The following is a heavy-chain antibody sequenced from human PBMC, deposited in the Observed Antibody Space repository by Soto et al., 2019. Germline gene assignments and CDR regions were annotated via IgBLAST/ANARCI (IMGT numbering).Heavy chain of an antibody. Sequence: ASVKVSCKASGGTFSSYAISWVRQAPGQGLEWMGRIIPILGIANYAQKFQGRVTITADKSTSTAYMELSSLRSEDTAVYYCARSYYGSGSYYYYGMDVWGQGTTVTVSS. V-gene: IGHV1-69*04. CDR3: ARSYYGSGSYYYYGMDV. CDR2: IIPILGIA. J-gene: IGHJ6*02. CDR1: GGTFSSYA. D-gene: IGHD3-10*01.